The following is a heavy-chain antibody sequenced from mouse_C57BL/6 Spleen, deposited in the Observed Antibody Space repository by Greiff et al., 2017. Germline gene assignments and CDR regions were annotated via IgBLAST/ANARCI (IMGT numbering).Heavy chain of an antibody. CDR2: INYDGSST. V-gene: IGHV5-16*01. CDR3: ARNYGSSLWYFDV. CDR1: GFTFSDYY. D-gene: IGHD1-1*01. J-gene: IGHJ1*03. Sequence: EVKLVDSEGGLVQPGSSMKLSCTASGFTFSDYYMAWVRQVPEKGLEWVANINYDGSSTYYLDSLKSRFIISRDNAKNILYLQMSSLKSEDTATYYCARNYGSSLWYFDVWGTGTTVTVSS.